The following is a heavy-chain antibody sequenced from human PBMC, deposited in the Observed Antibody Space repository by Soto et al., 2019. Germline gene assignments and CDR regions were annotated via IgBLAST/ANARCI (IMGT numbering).Heavy chain of an antibody. D-gene: IGHD5-18*01. CDR2: ISSSSSYT. CDR1: GGSISSGGYY. V-gene: IGHV3-11*06. Sequence: LSLTCTVSGGSISSGGYYMSWIRQAPGKGLEWVSYISSSSSYTNYADSVKGRFTISRDNAKNSLYLQMNSLRAEDTAVYYCARSNTAMGLIDYWGQGTLVTVSS. J-gene: IGHJ4*02. CDR3: ARSNTAMGLIDY.